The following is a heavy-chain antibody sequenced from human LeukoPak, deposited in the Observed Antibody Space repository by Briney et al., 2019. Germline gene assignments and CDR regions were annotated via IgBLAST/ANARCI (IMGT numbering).Heavy chain of an antibody. CDR2: IYHSGST. Sequence: SETLSLTCTVSGYSISSGYYWGWIRQPPGKGLEWIGRIYHSGSTYYNPSLKSRVTISVDTSKNQFSLKLSSVTAADTAVYYCARDRGPAAAIFDYWGQGTLVTVSS. D-gene: IGHD2-2*01. V-gene: IGHV4-38-2*02. J-gene: IGHJ4*02. CDR3: ARDRGPAAAIFDY. CDR1: GYSISSGYY.